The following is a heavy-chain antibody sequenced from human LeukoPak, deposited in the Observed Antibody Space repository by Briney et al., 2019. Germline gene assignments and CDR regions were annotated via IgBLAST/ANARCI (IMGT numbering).Heavy chain of an antibody. CDR1: GFTFSSYG. J-gene: IGHJ4*02. CDR3: ARERDYGGGFDY. D-gene: IGHD4-17*01. CDR2: IWYDGSNK. Sequence: GGSLRLSCAASGFTFSSYGMHWVRQAPGKGLDWVTIIWYDGSNKYYADSVKGRFTISRDNSKNTLYLQMNSLRAEDTAVYCCARERDYGGGFDYWGQGTLVTVSS. V-gene: IGHV3-33*01.